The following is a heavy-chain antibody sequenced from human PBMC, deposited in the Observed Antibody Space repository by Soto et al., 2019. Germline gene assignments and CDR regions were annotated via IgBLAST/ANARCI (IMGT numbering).Heavy chain of an antibody. CDR3: ARLSQYCGGDCYTHGFDP. J-gene: IGHJ5*02. V-gene: IGHV4-39*01. Sequence: SETLSLTCTVSGGSISSSSNYWGWIRQPPGKGLEWIGSIYYSGSTYYNPSLKSRVTISVDTSKNQFSLKLSSVTAADTAVYYCARLSQYCGGDCYTHGFDPWGQGTLVT. D-gene: IGHD2-21*02. CDR2: IYYSGST. CDR1: GGSISSSSNY.